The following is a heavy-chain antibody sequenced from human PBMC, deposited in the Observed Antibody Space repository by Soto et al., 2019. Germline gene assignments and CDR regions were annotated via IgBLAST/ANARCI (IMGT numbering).Heavy chain of an antibody. D-gene: IGHD6-19*01. CDR1: GFTFSTYA. V-gene: IGHV3-23*01. CDR2: VTGSGSRT. J-gene: IGHJ4*02. CDR3: AKDSWSSGWYNFDY. Sequence: GGSLRLSCAASGFTFSTYAMNWVRQAAGKGLEWVSAVTGSGSRTYYADSVKGRFTISRDNSKSMLYLQMNSLTAEDTAVYYCAKDSWSSGWYNFDYWGQGTLVTVSS.